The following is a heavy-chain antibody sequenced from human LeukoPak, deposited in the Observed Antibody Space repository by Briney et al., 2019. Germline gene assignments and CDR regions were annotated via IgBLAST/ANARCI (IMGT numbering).Heavy chain of an antibody. D-gene: IGHD4-17*01. CDR2: IYSGGST. CDR1: GFTVSSNY. Sequence: GGSLRLSCAASGFTVSSNYMSWVRQAPGKGLEWVSVIYSGGSTYYADSVKGRFTISRDNSKNTLYLQMNSLRAEDTAVYYCAKGGASYGDYIFDYWGQGTLVTVSS. V-gene: IGHV3-66*01. CDR3: AKGGASYGDYIFDY. J-gene: IGHJ4*02.